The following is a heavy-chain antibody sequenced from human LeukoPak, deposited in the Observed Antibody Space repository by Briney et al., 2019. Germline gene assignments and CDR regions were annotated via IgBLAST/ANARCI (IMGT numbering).Heavy chain of an antibody. V-gene: IGHV3-21*01. J-gene: IGHJ3*02. CDR1: GFTFSSYS. CDR3: ARAIDYGDYAFDI. Sequence: PGGSLRLSCAASGFTFSSYSMNWVRQAPGKGLEWVSSISCSNSYIYYADSVKGRFTFSRDNAKNSLYLQMNSLRAEDTAVYYCARAIDYGDYAFDIWGQGTMVTVSS. CDR2: ISCSNSYI. D-gene: IGHD4-17*01.